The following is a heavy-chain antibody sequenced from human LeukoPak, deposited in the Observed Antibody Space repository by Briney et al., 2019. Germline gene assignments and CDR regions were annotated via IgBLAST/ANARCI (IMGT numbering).Heavy chain of an antibody. CDR2: ITPYSGGT. J-gene: IGHJ4*02. V-gene: IGHV1-2*02. CDR1: GYSFIDYY. D-gene: IGHD3-22*01. CDR3: VRERRHYYDSSGYYFFDY. Sequence: GASVKVSCKASGYSFIDYYMHGVRQAPGQGPEWVGWITPYSGGTDYAQKFQDRVTMTSDTATSTAYMTLSRVRSDDTAVYYYVRERRHYYDSSGYYFFDYWGQGTLVTVSS.